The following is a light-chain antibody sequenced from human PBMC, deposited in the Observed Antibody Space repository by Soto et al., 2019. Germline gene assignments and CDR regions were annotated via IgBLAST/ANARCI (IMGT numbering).Light chain of an antibody. CDR1: QSVSNNY. J-gene: IGKJ4*01. Sequence: DIVLTQSPGTLSLSPGERATLSCRASQSVSNNYLAWYQQKPGQAPRLLIYDASSRATGIPDRFSGGGSGTDFTLTISRLEPEDFAVYYCPQFSSYPLTFGGGTKVDIK. CDR2: DAS. CDR3: PQFSSYPLT. V-gene: IGKV3-20*01.